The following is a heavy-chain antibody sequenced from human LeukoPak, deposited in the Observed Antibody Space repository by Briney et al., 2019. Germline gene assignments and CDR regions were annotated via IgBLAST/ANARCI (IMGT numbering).Heavy chain of an antibody. CDR1: GFTFNNYA. V-gene: IGHV3-23*01. J-gene: IGHJ4*02. CDR3: AKGAVLVVYAVFDY. CDR2: ISGSGGNT. D-gene: IGHD2-8*02. Sequence: GGSLRLSCAASGFTFNNYAMTWVRQAPGKGLEWVSAISGSGGNTYYADSVKGRFTISRDNSKNTLLLQMNSLRAEDTAVYYCAKGAVLVVYAVFDYWGQGTLVTVSS.